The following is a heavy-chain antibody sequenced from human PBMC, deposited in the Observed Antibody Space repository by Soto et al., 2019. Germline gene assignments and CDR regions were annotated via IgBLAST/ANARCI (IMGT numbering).Heavy chain of an antibody. CDR3: AEDRISGILGS. CDR1: GFTFSSYG. J-gene: IGHJ5*02. Sequence: PGGSLRLSCAASGFTFSSYGMHWVRQAPGKGLEWVAVISYDGSNKYYADSVKGRFTISRDNSKNTLYLQMNSLRAEDTAVYYCAEDRISGILGSWGQGTLVTVSS. V-gene: IGHV3-30*18. D-gene: IGHD1-26*01. CDR2: ISYDGSNK.